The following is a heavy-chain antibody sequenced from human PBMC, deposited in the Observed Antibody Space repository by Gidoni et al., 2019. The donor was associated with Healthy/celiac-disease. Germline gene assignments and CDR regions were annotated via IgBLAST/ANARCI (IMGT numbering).Heavy chain of an antibody. V-gene: IGHV4-39*01. Sequence: QLQLQESGQGLVKPSETLSLTCTVPGGSISSSRYYWGWIPQPPGRGLELIGGIYYSGSNYYNPSPTCRVAISLDTSKNQFSLKLSSLTAAHTAVYYCARIGIAVASTLYYCYHCIDVLGQGPTVTFSS. CDR1: GGSISSSRYY. D-gene: IGHD6-19*01. CDR3: ARIGIAVASTLYYCYHCIDV. J-gene: IGHJ6*02. CDR2: IYYSGSN.